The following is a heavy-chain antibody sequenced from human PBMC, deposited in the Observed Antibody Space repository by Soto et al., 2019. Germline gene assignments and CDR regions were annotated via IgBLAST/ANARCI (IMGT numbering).Heavy chain of an antibody. J-gene: IGHJ3*02. CDR1: GFTFSSYE. V-gene: IGHV3-48*03. CDR3: ARLEKTYYDYVWGSYRSVDAFDI. CDR2: ISSSGSTI. Sequence: QRGGSLRLSCAASGFTFSSYEMNWVRQAPGKGLERVSYISSSGSTIYYADSVKGRFTISRDNAKNSLYLQMNSLRAEDTAVYYCARLEKTYYDYVWGSYRSVDAFDIWGQGTMVTVSS. D-gene: IGHD3-16*02.